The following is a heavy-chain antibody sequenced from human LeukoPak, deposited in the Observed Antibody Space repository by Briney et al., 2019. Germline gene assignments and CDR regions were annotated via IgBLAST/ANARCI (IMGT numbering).Heavy chain of an antibody. D-gene: IGHD5-18*01. CDR2: IKQDGREK. CDR3: ARDGRGYTYGNDY. J-gene: IGHJ4*02. V-gene: IGHV3-7*03. Sequence: AGGSLRLSCAASGFTFSPYWMSWVRQAPGKGLEWVANIKQDGREKYYVDSVKGRFTISRDNAKKSLYLQMNSLRAEDTAVYYCARDGRGYTYGNDYWGQGTLVTVSS. CDR1: GFTFSPYW.